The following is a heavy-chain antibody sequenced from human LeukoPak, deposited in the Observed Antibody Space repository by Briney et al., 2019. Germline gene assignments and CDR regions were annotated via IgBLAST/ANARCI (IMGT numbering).Heavy chain of an antibody. J-gene: IGHJ5*02. CDR1: GGSISSKSYY. CDR2: IYYSGST. D-gene: IGHD4-23*01. Sequence: PSETLSLTCTVSGGSISSKSYYWVWIPPPTGQGLEWFRSIYYSGSTYSNPSLKSRITISVDTSKNQFSLRLSSVTAADTAVYYCAKNASTVVTPGGWFDPWGQGTLVTVSS. V-gene: IGHV4-39*01. CDR3: AKNASTVVTPGGWFDP.